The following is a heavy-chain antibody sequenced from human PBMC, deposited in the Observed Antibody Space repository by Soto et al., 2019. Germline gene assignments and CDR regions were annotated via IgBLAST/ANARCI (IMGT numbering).Heavy chain of an antibody. CDR1: GFTFSSYA. CDR2: ISYDGSNK. D-gene: IGHD3-16*01. Sequence: GWSLRLSCAASGFTFSSYAMHWVRQAPGKGLEWVAVISYDGSNKYYADSVKGRFTISRDNSKNTLYLQMNSLRAEDTAVYYCARDYVRGYNYLYYYGMDVWGQGTTVTVSS. CDR3: ARDYVRGYNYLYYYGMDV. V-gene: IGHV3-30-3*01. J-gene: IGHJ6*02.